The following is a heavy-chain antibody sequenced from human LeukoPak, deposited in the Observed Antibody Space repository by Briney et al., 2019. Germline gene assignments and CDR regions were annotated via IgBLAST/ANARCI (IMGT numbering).Heavy chain of an antibody. CDR3: ARDPNYGDYPTYNWFDP. CDR1: GGSISSSSYY. J-gene: IGHJ5*02. Sequence: SETLSLTCTVSGGSISSSSYYWGWIRQPPGKGLEWIGSIYYSGSTYYNPSLKSRVTISVDTSKNQFSLKLSSVTAADTAVYYCARDPNYGDYPTYNWFDPWGQGTLVTVSS. CDR2: IYYSGST. D-gene: IGHD4-17*01. V-gene: IGHV4-39*07.